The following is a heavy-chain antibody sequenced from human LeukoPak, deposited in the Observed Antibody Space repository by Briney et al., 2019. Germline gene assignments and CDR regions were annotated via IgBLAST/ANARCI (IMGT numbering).Heavy chain of an antibody. J-gene: IGHJ6*03. CDR1: GGSISSSNW. V-gene: IGHV4-4*02. CDR3: ARVDHAMIVVVRTYYYYYMDV. Sequence: PSGTLSLTCAVSGGSISSSNWWSWVRQPPGKGLEWIGEIYHSGSTNYNPSLKSRVTISVDKSKNQFSLKLSSVTAADTAVYYCARVDHAMIVVVRTYYYYYMDVWGKGTTVTVSS. CDR2: IYHSGST. D-gene: IGHD3-22*01.